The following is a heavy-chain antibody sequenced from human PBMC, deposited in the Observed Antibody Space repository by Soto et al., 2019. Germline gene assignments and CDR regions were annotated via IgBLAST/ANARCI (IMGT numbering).Heavy chain of an antibody. J-gene: IGHJ5*02. CDR2: INPTGGST. CDR3: ARAYTTPCPGP. D-gene: IGHD2-2*02. CDR1: GYTFTNYY. V-gene: IGHV1-46*01. Sequence: ASVKVSCKASGYTFTNYYMHWVRQAPGQGLEWMGMINPTGGSTTYAQKFQGRVSMTRDTSTNTVYMELSGLRSEDTAVYYCARAYTTPCPGPWGQGTLVTVSS.